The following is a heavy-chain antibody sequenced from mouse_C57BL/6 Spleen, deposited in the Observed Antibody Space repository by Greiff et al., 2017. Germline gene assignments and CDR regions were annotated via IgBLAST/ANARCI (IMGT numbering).Heavy chain of an antibody. J-gene: IGHJ2*01. CDR3: ARWEYDAYFDY. CDR2: IAPSDSYT. CDR1: GYTFTSYW. V-gene: IGHV1-69*01. Sequence: QVQLQQPGAELVMPGASVKLSCKASGYTFTSYWMHWVKQRPGQGLEWIGEIAPSDSYTTSNQNFKGKSTLTVGKTSSTAYMQLSSLTSEDSAVYYCARWEYDAYFDYGGQGTTLTVSS. D-gene: IGHD2-14*01.